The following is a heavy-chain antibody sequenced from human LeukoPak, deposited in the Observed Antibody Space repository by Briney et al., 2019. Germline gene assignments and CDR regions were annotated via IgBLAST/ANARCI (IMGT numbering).Heavy chain of an antibody. CDR1: GYTFTGYY. J-gene: IGHJ4*02. CDR3: ARDRGVILSHFDY. D-gene: IGHD2/OR15-2a*01. Sequence: ASVKVSSKPSGYTFTGYYMHWVRQAPGQGLEWMGWINPNSGGTNYAQKFQGRVTMARDTSISTGYMEMSSLRSDDTAVYYCARDRGVILSHFDYWGQGTLVTVSS. CDR2: INPNSGGT. V-gene: IGHV1-2*02.